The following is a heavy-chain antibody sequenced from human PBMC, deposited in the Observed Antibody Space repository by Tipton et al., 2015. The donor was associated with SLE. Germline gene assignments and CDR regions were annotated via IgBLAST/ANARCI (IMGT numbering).Heavy chain of an antibody. D-gene: IGHD1-26*01. CDR1: GYTFSTYD. J-gene: IGHJ3*02. V-gene: IGHV1-18*01. CDR2: ISTYNANT. CDR3: ARAPQWGPPTFDI. Sequence: QVQLVQSGAEVKKPGASVKVSCKASGYTFSTYDISWVRQAPGQGLEWMGWISTYNANTNYAQKFQGRVTMTTDTSTSTAYMELRSLRSDDTALYYCARAPQWGPPTFDIWGQGTMVIVSS.